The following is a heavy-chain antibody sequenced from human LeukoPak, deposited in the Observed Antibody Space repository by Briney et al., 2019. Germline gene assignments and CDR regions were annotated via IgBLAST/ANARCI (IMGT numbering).Heavy chain of an antibody. CDR2: INTNTGNP. CDR1: GYTFTSYA. D-gene: IGHD3-22*01. J-gene: IGHJ4*02. Sequence: ASVTVSCKASGYTFTSYAMNWVRQAPGQGLEWMGWINTNTGNPTYPQGFTGRFVFSLDTSVSTAYLQISSLKAEDTAVYYCARDLGAYYYDSSGYDYWGQGTLVTVSS. CDR3: ARDLGAYYYDSSGYDY. V-gene: IGHV7-4-1*02.